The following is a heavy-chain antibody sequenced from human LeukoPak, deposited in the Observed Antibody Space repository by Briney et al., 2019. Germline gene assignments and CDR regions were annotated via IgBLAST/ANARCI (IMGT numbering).Heavy chain of an antibody. Sequence: SETLSLTCAVSGGSIGTTNWWSWVRQPPGKGLEWIGQIYHSGIPDYNPSLKSRVSISVDKSKNQFSLSLTSLTAADTAVYYCARDLGLEYQLNNWGQGTLVTVSS. CDR1: GGSIGTTNW. V-gene: IGHV4-4*02. D-gene: IGHD2-2*01. J-gene: IGHJ4*02. CDR2: IYHSGIP. CDR3: ARDLGLEYQLNN.